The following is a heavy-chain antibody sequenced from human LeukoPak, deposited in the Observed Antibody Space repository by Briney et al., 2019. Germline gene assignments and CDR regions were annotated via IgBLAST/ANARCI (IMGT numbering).Heavy chain of an antibody. CDR2: ISGDGGST. Sequence: SGGSPRLSCAASGFTFSDYWMHWVRQAPGKGLEWVSLISGDGGSTYYADSVKGRFTISRDNSKNSLYLQMNSLRTEDTALYYCAKDATYRDLLWFGEIRFDPWGQGTLVTVSS. D-gene: IGHD3-10*01. V-gene: IGHV3-43*02. CDR1: GFTFSDYW. CDR3: AKDATYRDLLWFGEIRFDP. J-gene: IGHJ5*02.